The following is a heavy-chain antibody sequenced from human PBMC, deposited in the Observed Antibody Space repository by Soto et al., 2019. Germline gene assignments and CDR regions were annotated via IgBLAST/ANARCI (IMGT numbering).Heavy chain of an antibody. CDR2: IGGSGGT. J-gene: IGHJ4*02. Sequence: EVQLLESGGGLVQPGGALRLSCAASGFTFSSDAMSWVRLAPGKGLEWFSAIGGSGGTYYADSVKGRFTISRDTSKNMLYLHLNSLRAEDTAMYYCAKGQGWSYYYDSWGQGTLVTVSS. V-gene: IGHV3-23*01. D-gene: IGHD2-15*01. CDR1: GFTFSSDA. CDR3: AKGQGWSYYYDS.